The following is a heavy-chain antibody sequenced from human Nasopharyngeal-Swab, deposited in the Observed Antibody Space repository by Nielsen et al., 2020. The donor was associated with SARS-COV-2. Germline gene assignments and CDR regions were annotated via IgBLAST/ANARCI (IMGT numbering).Heavy chain of an antibody. D-gene: IGHD5-24*01. J-gene: IGHJ4*02. CDR3: ATGTDGRQTDY. CDR2: MNPSSGNA. Sequence: ASVKVSCKASEYSFTGYYMYWVRQAAGQGLEWMGWMNPSSGNAGYAQTFQGRVTMTRDTSTSTAYMELSSLRFDDTAVYYCATGTDGRQTDYWGQGTLVTVSS. V-gene: IGHV1-8*02. CDR1: EYSFTGYY.